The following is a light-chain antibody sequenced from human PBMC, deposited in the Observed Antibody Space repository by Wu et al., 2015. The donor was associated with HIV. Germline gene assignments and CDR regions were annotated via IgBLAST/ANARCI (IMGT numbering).Light chain of an antibody. Sequence: VVLTQSPATLSVSPGERATLSCRASQSFNSKLAWYQQKPGQPPRLVMYDASTKATGIPARFSGRVSGPEFTLTISSMQSEDFALYYCQQYNNWPPKTFGGGTKVEIK. CDR1: QSFNSK. CDR2: DAS. J-gene: IGKJ4*01. V-gene: IGKV3-15*01. CDR3: QQYNNWPPKT.